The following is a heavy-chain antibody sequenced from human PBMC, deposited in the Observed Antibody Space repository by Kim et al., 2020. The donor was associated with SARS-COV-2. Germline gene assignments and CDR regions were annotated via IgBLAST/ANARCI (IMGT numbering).Heavy chain of an antibody. CDR2: MNPNSGNT. CDR3: ARATARSKEITIFGMVPRFYYTDI. Sequence: ASVKVSCKASGYTFTSYDINWVRQATGQGLEWMGWMNPNSGNTGYAQKFQGRVTMTRNTSISTAYMELSSLRSEDTAVYYCARATARSKEITIFGMVPRFYYTDIWGKGTTVTVSS. V-gene: IGHV1-8*01. D-gene: IGHD3-3*01. CDR1: GYTFTSYD. J-gene: IGHJ6*03.